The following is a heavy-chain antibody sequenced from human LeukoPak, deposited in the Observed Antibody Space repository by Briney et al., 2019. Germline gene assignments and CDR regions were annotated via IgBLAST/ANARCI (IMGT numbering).Heavy chain of an antibody. CDR2: ISSRGSTM. Sequence: TGGSLRLSCAASGFTFSSYEMNWVRQAPEKGLEWVSYISSRGSTMYYADSVKGRFTISRDNAKNSLYLQMNSLRAEDTAVYYCASLNTALPDYWGQGTLVTVSS. V-gene: IGHV3-48*03. D-gene: IGHD2-2*01. J-gene: IGHJ4*02. CDR3: ASLNTALPDY. CDR1: GFTFSSYE.